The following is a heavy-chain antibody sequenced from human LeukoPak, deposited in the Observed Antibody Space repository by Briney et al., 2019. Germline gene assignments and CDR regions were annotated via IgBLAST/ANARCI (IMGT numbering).Heavy chain of an antibody. CDR3: ARERLGELSLGPNDY. V-gene: IGHV1-2*02. Sequence: ASVKVTCKASGYTFTGYYMHWVRQAPGQGLEWMGWINPNSGGTNYAQKFQGRVTMTRDTSISTAYMELSRLRSDDTAVYYCARERLGELSLGPNDYWGQGTLVTVSS. CDR1: GYTFTGYY. J-gene: IGHJ4*02. D-gene: IGHD3-16*02. CDR2: INPNSGGT.